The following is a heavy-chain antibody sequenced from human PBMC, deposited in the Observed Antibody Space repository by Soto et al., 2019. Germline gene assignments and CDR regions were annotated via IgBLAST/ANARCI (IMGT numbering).Heavy chain of an antibody. D-gene: IGHD3-9*01. V-gene: IGHV1-18*01. J-gene: IGHJ4*02. CDR1: GYIFTSYG. CDR3: ARSKEGYFDWSDFDY. Sequence: ASVKVSCKASGYIFTSYGISWVRQAPGQGFEWMGWISTYNGNTKYAQRLQDRVTMTTDTSTSTAYMKLRSLKSDDSAVYYCARSKEGYFDWSDFDYWGQGTLGHRLL. CDR2: ISTYNGNT.